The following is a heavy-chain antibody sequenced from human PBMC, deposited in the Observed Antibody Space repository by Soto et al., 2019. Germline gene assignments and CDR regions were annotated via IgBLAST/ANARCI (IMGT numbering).Heavy chain of an antibody. CDR2: ISYDGSNK. CDR3: ARVEQLVTYGMDV. J-gene: IGHJ6*02. D-gene: IGHD6-13*01. CDR1: GFTFSSYA. V-gene: IGHV3-30-3*01. Sequence: LRLSCAASGFTFSSYAMHWVRQAPGKGLEWVAVISYDGSNKYYADSVKGRFTISRDNSKNTLYLQMNSLRAEDTAVYYCARVEQLVTYGMDVWGQGTTVTVSS.